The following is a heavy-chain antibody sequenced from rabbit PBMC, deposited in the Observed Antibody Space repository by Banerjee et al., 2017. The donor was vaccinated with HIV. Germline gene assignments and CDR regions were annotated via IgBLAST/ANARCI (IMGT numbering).Heavy chain of an antibody. Sequence: QEQLEESGGGLVKPGGSLALTCKASGFSLSNNYVMSWVRQAPGKGLEWIACIYAGSSGGTYYASWAKGRFTISKTSSTTVTLQMTSLAVADTATYFCVRGTAYVGWGYDLWGPGTLVTVS. J-gene: IGHJ6*01. CDR2: IYAGSSGGT. CDR1: GFSLSNNYV. CDR3: VRGTAYVGWGYDL. V-gene: IGHV1S45*01. D-gene: IGHD6-1*01.